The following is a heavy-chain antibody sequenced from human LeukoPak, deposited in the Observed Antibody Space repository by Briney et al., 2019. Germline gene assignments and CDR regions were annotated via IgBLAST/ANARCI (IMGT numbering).Heavy chain of an antibody. Sequence: GGSLRLSCSASGFTFSSYCMNWVRQAPGKGLEWVANIEQHGNEKYYMDYVKGRLTIYRDNAKNSLYLEMNSLRAEDTAVYYCAGGDYYGSGSARRHWFDPWGQGTLVTVSS. CDR3: AGGDYYGSGSARRHWFDP. CDR1: GFTFSSYC. CDR2: IEQHGNEK. V-gene: IGHV3-7*04. D-gene: IGHD3-10*01. J-gene: IGHJ5*02.